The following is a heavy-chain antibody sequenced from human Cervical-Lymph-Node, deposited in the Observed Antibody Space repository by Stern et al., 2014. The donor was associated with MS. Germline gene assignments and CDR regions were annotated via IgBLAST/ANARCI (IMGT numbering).Heavy chain of an antibody. CDR1: GGSISSYY. V-gene: IGHV4-59*01. J-gene: IGHJ5*02. CDR3: ARGGIAASPFDP. CDR2: IYYSGST. D-gene: IGHD6-13*01. Sequence: QMQLQESGPGLVKPSETLSLTCTVSGGSISSYYWSWIRQPPGKGLEWIGYIYYSGSTNYNPSLKSRVTISIDTSKNQFSLRLTSVTAADTAVYYCARGGIAASPFDPWGQGTLVTVSS.